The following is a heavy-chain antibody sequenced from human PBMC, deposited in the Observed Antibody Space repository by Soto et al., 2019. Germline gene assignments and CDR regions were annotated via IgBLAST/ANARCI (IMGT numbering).Heavy chain of an antibody. Sequence: ESGGGVVQPGRSLRLSCAASGFTFRSYAMHWVRQAPGKGLECVAVISYDGSNKFYRDYVKGRFIISRDNSKNTLYLQINSLRYEDTAVYYCARGDREDIAVVVGVRPGEYGVDVWGQGTTVTVSS. CDR1: GFTFRSYA. CDR2: ISYDGSNK. J-gene: IGHJ6*02. D-gene: IGHD2-15*01. V-gene: IGHV3-30-3*01. CDR3: ARGDREDIAVVVGVRPGEYGVDV.